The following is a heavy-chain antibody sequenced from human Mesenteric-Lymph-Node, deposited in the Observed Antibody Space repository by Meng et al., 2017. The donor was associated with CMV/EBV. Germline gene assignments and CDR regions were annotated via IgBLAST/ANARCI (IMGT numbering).Heavy chain of an antibody. V-gene: IGHV3-30*02. D-gene: IGHD6-13*01. Sequence: GESLKISCAASGFTFSSYGMHWVRQAPGKGLEWVAFIRYDGSNKYYADSVKGRFTISRDNSKNTLYLQMNSLRAEDTAVYYCARVVAAAGQNVGYWGQGTLVTVSS. CDR1: GFTFSSYG. CDR2: IRYDGSNK. CDR3: ARVVAAAGQNVGY. J-gene: IGHJ4*02.